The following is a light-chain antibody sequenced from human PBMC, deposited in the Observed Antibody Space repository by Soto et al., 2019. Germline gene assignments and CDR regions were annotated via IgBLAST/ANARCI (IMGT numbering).Light chain of an antibody. CDR2: EGS. CDR1: SSDVGSYNL. V-gene: IGLV2-23*01. Sequence: QSVLTQPASVSGSPVQSITISCTGTSSDVGSYNLVSWYQQHPGKAPKLMIYEGSKRPSGVSNRFSGSKSGNTASLTISGLQAEDEADYYCCLYAGSSTPYVFGTGTKVTVL. CDR3: CLYAGSSTPYV. J-gene: IGLJ1*01.